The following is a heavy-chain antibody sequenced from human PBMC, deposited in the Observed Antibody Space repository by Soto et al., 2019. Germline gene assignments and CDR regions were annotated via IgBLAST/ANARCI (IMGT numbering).Heavy chain of an antibody. Sequence: EVQLVESGGGLVKPGGSLRLSCAASGFTFSNAWMNWVRQAPGKGLEWVGRIKSKTDGGTTDYAAPVKGRFTISRDDSKNTLYLQMNSLKTEDAAVYYCTTDDYDSSFNPGDYWGQGTLVTVSS. CDR1: GFTFSNAW. CDR2: IKSKTDGGTT. J-gene: IGHJ4*02. V-gene: IGHV3-15*07. D-gene: IGHD3-22*01. CDR3: TTDDYDSSFNPGDY.